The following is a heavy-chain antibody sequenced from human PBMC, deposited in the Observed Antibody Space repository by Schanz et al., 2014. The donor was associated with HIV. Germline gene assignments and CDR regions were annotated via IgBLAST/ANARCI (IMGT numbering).Heavy chain of an antibody. CDR3: AASMYNGSYGTHYYFDL. CDR2: IIPIFGTT. V-gene: IGHV1-69*01. J-gene: IGHJ2*01. D-gene: IGHD1-26*01. Sequence: QVQLVQSGAEVKKPGSSVKVSCKASGGTFSNYAINWVRQAPGQGLEWMGGIIPIFGTTIYAQEFQGRVTITADESTNTAYMELSSLRYEDPALYYCAASMYNGSYGTHYYFDLWGRGTLVTVSS. CDR1: GGTFSNYA.